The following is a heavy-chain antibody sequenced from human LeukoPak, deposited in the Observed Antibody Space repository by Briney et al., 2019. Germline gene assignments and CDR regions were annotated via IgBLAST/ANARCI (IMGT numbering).Heavy chain of an antibody. D-gene: IGHD1-1*01. J-gene: IGHJ4*02. CDR3: TRDPPNDQSYDV. CDR2: TYYRSKWFY. V-gene: IGHV6-1*01. CDR1: GDSVSNNGAA. Sequence: PSQTLSLTCAIFGDSVSNNGAAWNWIRQSPSGGFEWLGRTYYRSKWFYDYAVSVRSRIIISPDTFQNQFSLQLSSMTPDDTAVYYCTRDPPNDQSYDVWGQGTLVTVSS.